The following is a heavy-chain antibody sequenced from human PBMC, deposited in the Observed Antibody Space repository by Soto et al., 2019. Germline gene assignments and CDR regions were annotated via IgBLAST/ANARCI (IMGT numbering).Heavy chain of an antibody. J-gene: IGHJ4*02. CDR2: ISAYNGNT. CDR3: ARVLRVVLITTGGLDY. CDR1: GYTFTSYG. V-gene: IGHV1-18*01. D-gene: IGHD3-22*01. Sequence: ASVKVSCKASGYTFTSYGISWVRQAPGQGLEWMGWISAYNGNTNYAQKLQGRVTMTTDTSTSTAYMELRSLRSDDTAVYYCARVLRVVLITTGGLDYWGQGTLVTVSS.